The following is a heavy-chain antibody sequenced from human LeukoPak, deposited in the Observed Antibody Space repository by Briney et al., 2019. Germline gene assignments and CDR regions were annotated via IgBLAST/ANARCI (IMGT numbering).Heavy chain of an antibody. J-gene: IGHJ6*03. Sequence: SVKVSCKASGYTFTSYYIHWVRQAPGQGLEWMGGIIPIFGTANYAQKFQGRVTITADESTNTSYMEMSSLRSEDTAVYYCARSRDDILTGYIYYYYMDVWGKGTTVTVSS. D-gene: IGHD3-9*01. CDR2: IIPIFGTA. CDR3: ARSRDDILTGYIYYYYMDV. CDR1: GYTFTSYY. V-gene: IGHV1-69*13.